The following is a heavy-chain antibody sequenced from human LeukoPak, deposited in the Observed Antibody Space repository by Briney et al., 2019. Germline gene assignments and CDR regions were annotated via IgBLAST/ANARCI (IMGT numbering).Heavy chain of an antibody. CDR3: ARDRVGGAWFDP. CDR2: IYSGGST. D-gene: IGHD3-10*01. V-gene: IGHV3-66*01. CDR1: GFTVSSNY. Sequence: PGGSLRLSCAASGFTVSSNYMSWVRQAPGKGLEWVSVIYSGGSTYYADSVKGRFTISRDNSRNTLYLQMNSLRAEDMAVYYCARDRVGGAWFDPWGQGTLVTVSS. J-gene: IGHJ5*02.